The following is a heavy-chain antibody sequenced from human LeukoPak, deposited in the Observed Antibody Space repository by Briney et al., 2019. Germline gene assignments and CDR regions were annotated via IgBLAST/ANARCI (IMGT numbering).Heavy chain of an antibody. CDR3: AKARGYSYGSLVV. CDR1: GFTFSSYA. D-gene: IGHD5-18*01. J-gene: IGHJ4*02. Sequence: GGSLRLSCAASGFTFSSYAMSWVRQAPGKGLEWVSAISGSGGSTYYADSVKGRFTTSRDNSKNTLYLQMNSLRAEDTAVYYCAKARGYSYGSLVVWGQGTLVTVSS. CDR2: ISGSGGST. V-gene: IGHV3-23*01.